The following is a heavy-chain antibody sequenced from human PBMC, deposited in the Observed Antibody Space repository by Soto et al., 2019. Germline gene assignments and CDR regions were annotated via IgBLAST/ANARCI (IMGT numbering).Heavy chain of an antibody. CDR2: IIPILGIA. Sequence: QVQLVQSGAEVKKPGSSVKVSCKASGGTFSSYTISWVRQAPGQGLEWMGRIIPILGIANYAQKFQGRVTITADKSTSTAYTELSSLRSEDTAVYYCARETARVYYFYYWGQGTLVTVSS. J-gene: IGHJ4*02. D-gene: IGHD2-21*02. CDR1: GGTFSSYT. V-gene: IGHV1-69*08. CDR3: ARETARVYYFYY.